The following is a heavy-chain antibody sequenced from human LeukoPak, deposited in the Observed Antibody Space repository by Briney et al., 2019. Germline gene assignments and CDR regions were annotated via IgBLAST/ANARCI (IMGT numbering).Heavy chain of an antibody. CDR1: GFTFSSYS. CDR2: ISSSSSYI. J-gene: IGHJ4*02. V-gene: IGHV3-21*01. CDR3: ARGRGDGYNR. D-gene: IGHD5-24*01. Sequence: GGSLRLSCAASGFTFSSYSMNWVRQAPGKRLEWVSSISSSSSYIYYADSVKGRFTISRDNAKNSLYLQMNGLRAEDTAVYYCARGRGDGYNRWGQGTLVTVSS.